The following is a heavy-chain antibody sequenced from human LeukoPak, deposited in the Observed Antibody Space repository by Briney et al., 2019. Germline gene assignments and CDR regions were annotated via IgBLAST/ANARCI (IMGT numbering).Heavy chain of an antibody. V-gene: IGHV3-49*04. CDR3: TRLGMLDHQPYYYYGMDV. CDR2: IRSKAYGGTT. D-gene: IGHD7-27*01. J-gene: IGHJ6*04. Sequence: PGGSLRLSCTASGFTFGDYAISWVRQAPGKGLEWVGFIRSKAYGGTTEYAASVKGRFTISRDDSKSIAYLQMNSLKTEDTAVYYCTRLGMLDHQPYYYYGMDVWGKGTTVTVSS. CDR1: GFTFGDYA.